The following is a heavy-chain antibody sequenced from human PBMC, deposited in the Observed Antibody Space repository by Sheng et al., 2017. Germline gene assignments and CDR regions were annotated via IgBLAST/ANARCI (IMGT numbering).Heavy chain of an antibody. D-gene: IGHD7-27*01. CDR1: GFTFSNYP. CDR2: ISPDGSNS. CDR3: AWGSQYFFDY. Sequence: QVQVVESGGGVVQPGMSLRLSCAASGFTFSNYPIHWIRLAPGKGLECVAVISPDGSNSYYADSVTGRFTISRDNSKNTLYLQMNTLRLEDTAMYYCAWGSQYFFDYWGQGA. V-gene: IGHV3-30*01. J-gene: IGHJ4*02.